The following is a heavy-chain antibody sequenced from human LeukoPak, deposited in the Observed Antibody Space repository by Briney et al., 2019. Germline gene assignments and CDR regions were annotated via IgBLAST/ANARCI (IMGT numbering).Heavy chain of an antibody. CDR2: INPSGGST. Sequence: ASVKVSCKASGYTFTSYYMHWVRQAPGQGLEWMGIINPSGGSTSYAQKFQGRVTMTRDTSTSTVYMELSSPRSEDTAVYYCARDIVVVPAAPGGWFDPWGQGTLVTVSS. CDR3: ARDIVVVPAAPGGWFDP. CDR1: GYTFTSYY. V-gene: IGHV1-46*01. D-gene: IGHD2-2*01. J-gene: IGHJ5*02.